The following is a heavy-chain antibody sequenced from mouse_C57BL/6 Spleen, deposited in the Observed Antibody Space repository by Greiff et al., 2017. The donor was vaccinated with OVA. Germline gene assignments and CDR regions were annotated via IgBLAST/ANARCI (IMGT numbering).Heavy chain of an antibody. CDR1: GYTFTSYW. CDR2: IDPSDSYT. D-gene: IGHD1-1*01. CDR3: ARTTGYGSSAWFAY. Sequence: QVQLKQPGAELVKPGASVKLSCKASGYTFTSYWMQWVKQRPGQGLEWIGEIDPSDSYTNYNQKFKGKATLTVDTSSSTAYMQLSSLTSEDSAVYYCARTTGYGSSAWFAYWGQGTLVTVSA. J-gene: IGHJ3*01. V-gene: IGHV1-50*01.